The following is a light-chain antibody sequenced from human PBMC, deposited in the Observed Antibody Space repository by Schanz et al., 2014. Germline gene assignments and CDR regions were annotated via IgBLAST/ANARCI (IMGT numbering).Light chain of an antibody. CDR2: DVS. CDR1: SSDVGGYNY. V-gene: IGLV2-14*03. CDR3: SSYTGSSTQV. J-gene: IGLJ3*02. Sequence: QSALTQPASVSGSPGQSITISCTETSSDVGGYNYVSWYQHHPGKAPKLMIYDVSNRPSGVSDRFSGSKSGNTASLTISGLQAEDEADYYCSSYTGSSTQVFGGGTKLTVL.